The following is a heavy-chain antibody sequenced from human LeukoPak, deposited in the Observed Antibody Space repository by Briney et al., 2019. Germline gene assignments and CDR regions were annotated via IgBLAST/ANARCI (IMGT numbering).Heavy chain of an antibody. CDR2: TSYDGSNK. CDR1: GFTFSTYA. D-gene: IGHD3-3*01. V-gene: IGHV3-30-3*01. Sequence: GGSLRLSCAASGFTFSTYAMHWVRQAPGKGLEGVAFTSYDGSNKYYADSVKGRFTISRDNSKNTLYLQMNSLRAEDTAVYYCAGPLYDFWSGYYQGNAFDIWGQGTMVTVSS. J-gene: IGHJ3*02. CDR3: AGPLYDFWSGYYQGNAFDI.